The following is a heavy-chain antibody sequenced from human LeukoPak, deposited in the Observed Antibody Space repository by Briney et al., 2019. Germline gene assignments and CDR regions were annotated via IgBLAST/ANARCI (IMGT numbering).Heavy chain of an antibody. Sequence: SETLSLTCTVSGGSISTNYWSWIQQPPGKGLEWIGYIRYSGNTNYNPSLKSRVTISVDTSKNQFSLKLSSVTAADTAVYYCARDVTPATLWGQGTLVTVSS. CDR1: GGSISTNY. D-gene: IGHD3-16*01. J-gene: IGHJ4*02. V-gene: IGHV4-59*01. CDR3: ARDVTPATL. CDR2: IRYSGNT.